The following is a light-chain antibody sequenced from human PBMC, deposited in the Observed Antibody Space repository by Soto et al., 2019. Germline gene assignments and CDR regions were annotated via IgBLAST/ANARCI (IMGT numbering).Light chain of an antibody. CDR1: EYIGYF. Sequence: DIQMTQTPSTLSASVGDRVTITCRATEYIGYFLAWYQQAPGKAPQLLISDASKLLSGVPSRFSGSGAGTEFTLTFTSLQADDFATYYCQHYKSFPYTFGPGTKLDI. J-gene: IGKJ2*01. V-gene: IGKV1-5*01. CDR3: QHYKSFPYT. CDR2: DAS.